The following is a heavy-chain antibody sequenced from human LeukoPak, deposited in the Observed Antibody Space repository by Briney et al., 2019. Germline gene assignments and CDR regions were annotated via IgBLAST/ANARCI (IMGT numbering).Heavy chain of an antibody. D-gene: IGHD2-2*01. Sequence: ASVKVSCKASGYTFTGYYMHWVRQAPGQGLEWMGWINPNSCGTNYAQKFQGRVTMTRDTSISTAYMELSRLRSDDTAVYYCARILGYCSSTSCYDREYFQHWGQGTLVTVSS. CDR1: GYTFTGYY. V-gene: IGHV1-2*02. J-gene: IGHJ1*01. CDR2: INPNSCGT. CDR3: ARILGYCSSTSCYDREYFQH.